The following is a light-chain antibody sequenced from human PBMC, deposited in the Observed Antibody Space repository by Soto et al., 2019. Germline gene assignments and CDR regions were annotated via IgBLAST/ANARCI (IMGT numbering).Light chain of an antibody. J-gene: IGKJ1*01. CDR3: HHFGNSPET. Sequence: EVVLTQSPGTLSLSTGERATLSCRASQSVADSYLAWYQQKPDRAPRLLFYGATRRATGIPDRFSGSGSGTDFTLTISTLEPDDFAVYYCHHFGNSPETFGQGTKVE. V-gene: IGKV3-20*01. CDR2: GAT. CDR1: QSVADSY.